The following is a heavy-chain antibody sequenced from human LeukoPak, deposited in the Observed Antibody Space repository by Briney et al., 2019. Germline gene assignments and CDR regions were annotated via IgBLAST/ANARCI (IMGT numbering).Heavy chain of an antibody. J-gene: IGHJ4*02. CDR3: ARDTGIAVAGSNY. CDR2: IYSGGST. V-gene: IGHV3-53*01. CDR1: GFTVRSNY. D-gene: IGHD6-19*01. Sequence: PGGSLRLSCAASGFTVRSNYMSWVPQAPGKGLEGGLVIYSGGSTYYADSVKGRFTISRDNSKNTLYLQMNSLRAEDTAVYYCARDTGIAVAGSNYWGQGTLVTVSS.